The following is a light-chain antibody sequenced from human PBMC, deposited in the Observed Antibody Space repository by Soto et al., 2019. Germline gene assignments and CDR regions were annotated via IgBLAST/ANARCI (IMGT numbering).Light chain of an antibody. J-gene: IGKJ1*01. Sequence: DIQMTQFPSSLSASVGDRVTITCRAIQGIKNDLGWYQQKPGKAPKRLIYAASSLQSGVPSRFSGSGSGTEFTLAISSLQPEDSATFYCLQHSTYPLTFGQGTKVEIK. V-gene: IGKV1-17*01. CDR2: AAS. CDR3: LQHSTYPLT. CDR1: QGIKND.